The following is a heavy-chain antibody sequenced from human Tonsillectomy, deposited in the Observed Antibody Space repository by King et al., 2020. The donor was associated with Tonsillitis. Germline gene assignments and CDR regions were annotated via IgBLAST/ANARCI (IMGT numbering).Heavy chain of an antibody. CDR2: IIPMFGTT. CDR1: GGSFSSYA. D-gene: IGHD1-26*01. V-gene: IGHV1-69*01. J-gene: IGHJ4*02. Sequence: QLVQSGAEVKKPGSSVKVSCKASGGSFSSYAFSWVRQAPGQGLEWMGGIIPMFGTTNYAQRFQGRVTIAADESTSTAYMELSSLKSEDTAVYYCARGVGMRVDYWGQGTLVTVSS. CDR3: ARGVGMRVDY.